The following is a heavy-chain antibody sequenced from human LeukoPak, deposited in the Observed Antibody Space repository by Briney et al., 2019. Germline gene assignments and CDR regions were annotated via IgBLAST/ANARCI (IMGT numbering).Heavy chain of an antibody. CDR1: GFTFSSYG. CDR2: IWYDGSNK. Sequence: GGSLRLSCAASGFTFSSYGMHWVRQAPGKGLEWVAVIWYDGSNKYYADSVKGRFTISRDNSKNTLYLQMNSLRAEDTAVYYCARDYLDTAMVPPYHYLGKDVWGQGTTVTVSS. CDR3: ARDYLDTAMVPPYHYLGKDV. J-gene: IGHJ6*02. V-gene: IGHV3-33*01. D-gene: IGHD5-18*01.